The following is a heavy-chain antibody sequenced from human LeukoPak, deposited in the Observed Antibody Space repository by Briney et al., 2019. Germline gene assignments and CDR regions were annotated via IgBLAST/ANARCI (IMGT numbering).Heavy chain of an antibody. J-gene: IGHJ4*02. Sequence: GGSLRLSCAASGFPFSSYSMHWVRQAPGNGLEWVAVISNDGSNKYYADSVKGRFIISRDNAKNTLSLQMNTLRPDDTAVFYCARDPNRLADYGGDYFDHWGQGTLVTVSS. CDR1: GFPFSSYS. D-gene: IGHD4-23*01. CDR2: ISNDGSNK. V-gene: IGHV3-30*04. CDR3: ARDPNRLADYGGDYFDH.